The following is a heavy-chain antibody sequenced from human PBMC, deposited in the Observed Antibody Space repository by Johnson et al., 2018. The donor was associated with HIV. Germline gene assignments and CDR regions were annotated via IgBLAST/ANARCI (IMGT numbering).Heavy chain of an antibody. CDR3: AREGVSGSYYDAFDL. V-gene: IGHV3-30*04. CDR2: ISSDESNK. Sequence: QVQLVESGGGVVQPGRSLRLSCAASGFTFSTYAMHWVRQAPGKGLEWVAVISSDESNKYYADSVKGRFTISRDNSKNTLFLQMDSLRADDTPVYYCAREGVSGSYYDAFDLWGQGTMVTVSS. CDR1: GFTFSTYA. D-gene: IGHD1-26*01. J-gene: IGHJ3*01.